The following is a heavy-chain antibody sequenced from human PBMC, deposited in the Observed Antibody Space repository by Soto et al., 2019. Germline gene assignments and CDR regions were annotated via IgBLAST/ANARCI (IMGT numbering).Heavy chain of an antibody. CDR1: GFTFSSYG. V-gene: IGHV3-30*18. CDR3: ANGYGDYVRAFDI. CDR2: ISYDGSNK. D-gene: IGHD4-17*01. J-gene: IGHJ3*02. Sequence: QVQLVESGGGVVQPGRSLRLSCAASGFTFSSYGMHWVRQAPGKGLEWVAVISYDGSNKYYADSVKGRFTISRDNSKNTLYLQMNSLRAEDQAVYYCANGYGDYVRAFDIWGQGTMVTVSS.